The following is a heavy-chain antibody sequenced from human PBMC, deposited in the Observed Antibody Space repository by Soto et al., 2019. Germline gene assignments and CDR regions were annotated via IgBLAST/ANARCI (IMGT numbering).Heavy chain of an antibody. D-gene: IGHD6-19*01. Sequence: GASLKISCKASGYSFTSYWLGWVRQMPGKGLEWMGIIYPGDSDTRYSPSFQGQVTISADKSISTAYLQWSSLKASDTAMYYCARMGIAVAGTGWFDPWGQGTLVTVSS. CDR3: ARMGIAVAGTGWFDP. CDR1: GYSFTSYW. J-gene: IGHJ5*02. V-gene: IGHV5-51*01. CDR2: IYPGDSDT.